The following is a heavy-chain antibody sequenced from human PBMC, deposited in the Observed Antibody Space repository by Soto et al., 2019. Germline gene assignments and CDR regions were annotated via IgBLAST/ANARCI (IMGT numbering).Heavy chain of an antibody. CDR2: IYQSGTT. CDR1: GGSISSNYW. D-gene: IGHD5-12*01. CDR3: ATRVDGSPWLAY. V-gene: IGHV4-4*02. Sequence: QVQLQESGPGLVKPSGTLSLTCAVSGGSISSNYWWTWVRQPPGTGLEWIGEIYQSGTTNYNPSLKSRVSISVDRSKNQFSLRLKSLTAAVTAVYYCATRVDGSPWLAYWGQGALVTVSS. J-gene: IGHJ4*02.